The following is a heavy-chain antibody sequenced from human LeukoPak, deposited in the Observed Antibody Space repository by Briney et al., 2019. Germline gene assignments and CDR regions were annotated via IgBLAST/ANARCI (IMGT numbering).Heavy chain of an antibody. D-gene: IGHD1-26*01. CDR3: ATYSGSYAIGH. CDR1: GGSVSSYD. V-gene: IGHV4-59*02. J-gene: IGHJ4*02. CDR2: IYYSGSN. Sequence: SETLSLTCTVSGGSVSSYDWSWIRQPPGKGLEWIGSIYYSGSNTYNPSLKSRVTISVDTSTNQFSLKLSSVTAADTAMYYCATYSGSYAIGHWGQGTLVTVSS.